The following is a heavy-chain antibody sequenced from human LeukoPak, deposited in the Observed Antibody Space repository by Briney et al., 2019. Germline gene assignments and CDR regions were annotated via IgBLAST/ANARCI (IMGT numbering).Heavy chain of an antibody. D-gene: IGHD6-19*01. CDR2: INPNSGGT. J-gene: IGHJ4*02. V-gene: IGHV1-2*06. Sequence: ASVKVSCKASGYTFTGYYMHWVRQAPGQGLEWRGRINPNSGGTNYAQKFQGRVTMTRDTSISTAYMELSRLRSDDTAVYYCARDRRIAVAGTGDYWGQATLVTVSS. CDR1: GYTFTGYY. CDR3: ARDRRIAVAGTGDY.